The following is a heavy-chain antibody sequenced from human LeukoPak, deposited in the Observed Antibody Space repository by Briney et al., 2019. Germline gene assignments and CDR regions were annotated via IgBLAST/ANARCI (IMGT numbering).Heavy chain of an antibody. CDR1: GGTFSSYA. V-gene: IGHV1-69*06. CDR3: VSKDSSGWYSSD. CDR2: IIPIFGTA. D-gene: IGHD6-19*01. Sequence: EASVKVSCKASGGTFSSYAISWVRQAPGQGLEWMGGIIPIFGTANYAQKFQGRVTITADKSTSTAYMELSSLRSEDTAVYYCVSKDSSGWYSSDWGQGTLVTVSS. J-gene: IGHJ4*02.